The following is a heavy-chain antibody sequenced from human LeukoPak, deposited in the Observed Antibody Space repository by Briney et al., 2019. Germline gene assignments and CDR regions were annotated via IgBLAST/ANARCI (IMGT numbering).Heavy chain of an antibody. CDR2: ISGRCGSA. V-gene: IGHV3-23*01. D-gene: IGHD4-17*01. CDR3: AKDRPLYGDSYHPFDY. CDR1: GFTFSSYA. Sequence: GGSLRLSCAASGFTFSSYAMSWVRHAPGQRLEWVSAISGRCGSAYSSYTVTGRFTISIDNSKNTLYLQMNSLRADDTAVYYCAKDRPLYGDSYHPFDYWGQGTLVTVSS. J-gene: IGHJ4*02.